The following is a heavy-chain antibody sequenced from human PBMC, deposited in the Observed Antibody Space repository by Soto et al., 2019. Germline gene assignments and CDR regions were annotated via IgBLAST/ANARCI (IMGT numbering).Heavy chain of an antibody. J-gene: IGHJ4*02. Sequence: QVQLVESGGGVVQPGRSLRLSCAASGFTFSSYGMHWVRQAPGKGLEWVAVIWYDGSNKYYADSVKGRFTISRDNSKNTLYLQMNSLRAGDKAVYFCASALLNNWNYGAVGYWGQGTLVTVSS. CDR2: IWYDGSNK. V-gene: IGHV3-33*01. CDR1: GFTFSSYG. D-gene: IGHD1-7*01. CDR3: ASALLNNWNYGAVGY.